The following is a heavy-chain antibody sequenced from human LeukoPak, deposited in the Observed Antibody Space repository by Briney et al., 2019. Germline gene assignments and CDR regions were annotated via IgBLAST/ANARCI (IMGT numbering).Heavy chain of an antibody. D-gene: IGHD6-6*01. Sequence: SETLSLTCTVSGGSISSSGSYWGWIRQPPGKGLEWIGSLYYSGNTYNPSLKSRVTISVDTSKKQLYLNLTSVNAADTAMCYCARVMAARREDLNWFDTWGQGTLVTVSS. V-gene: IGHV4-39*07. CDR2: LYYSGNT. CDR1: GGSISSSGSY. CDR3: ARVMAARREDLNWFDT. J-gene: IGHJ5*02.